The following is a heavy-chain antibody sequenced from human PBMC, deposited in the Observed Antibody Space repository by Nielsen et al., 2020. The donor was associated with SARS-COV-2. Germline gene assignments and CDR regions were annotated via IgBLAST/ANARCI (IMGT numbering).Heavy chain of an antibody. CDR3: AKDLLGYCSGGSCTTYYYYGMDV. Sequence: GGSLRLSCAASGFTFDDYTMHWVRHAPGKGLEWVSLISWDGGSTYYADSVKGRFTISRDNSKNSLYLQMNSLRTEDTALYYCAKDLLGYCSGGSCTTYYYYGMDVWGQGATVTVSS. J-gene: IGHJ6*02. D-gene: IGHD2-15*01. CDR1: GFTFDDYT. V-gene: IGHV3-43*01. CDR2: ISWDGGST.